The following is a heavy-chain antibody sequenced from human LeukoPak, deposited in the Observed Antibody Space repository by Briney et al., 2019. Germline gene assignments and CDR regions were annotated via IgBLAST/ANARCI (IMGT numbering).Heavy chain of an antibody. CDR2: IIPILGIA. CDR1: GGTFSSYA. J-gene: IGHJ3*02. Sequence: SVKVSCKASGGTFSSYAISWVRQAPGQGLGWMGRIIPILGIANYAQKFQGRVTITADKSTSTAYMELSSLRSEDTAVYYCARDVTVTTAGSVGDAFDIWGQGTMVTVSS. V-gene: IGHV1-69*04. D-gene: IGHD4-17*01. CDR3: ARDVTVTTAGSVGDAFDI.